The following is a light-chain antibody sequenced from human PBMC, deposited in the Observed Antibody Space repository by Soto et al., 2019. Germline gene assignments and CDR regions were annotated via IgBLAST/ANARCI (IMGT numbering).Light chain of an antibody. Sequence: ETVLTQSPGTLSLSPGERATLSCRASRSLSSSYLAWYQQRPGQAPRLLIYGASVRATGIPDRFSGSGSGTDLTLSIRILEPEDSTLYYCQLDRSSYFLTFGGGTKVEIK. CDR3: QLDRSSYFLT. CDR2: GAS. CDR1: RSLSSSY. J-gene: IGKJ4*01. V-gene: IGKV3-20*01.